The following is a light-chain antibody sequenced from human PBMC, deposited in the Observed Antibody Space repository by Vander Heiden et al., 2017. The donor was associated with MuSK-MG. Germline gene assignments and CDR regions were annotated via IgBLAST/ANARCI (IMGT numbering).Light chain of an antibody. CDR2: AAS. J-gene: IGKJ2*01. CDR1: QSISSY. Sequence: DIQMTQSPSSLSASVGDRVTITCRASQSISSYLNWYQQKPGKAPKLLIYAASSLASGVPSRFSGSGPGTDFTLTISRLQPEDFATYYCQQSDSTSHTFGEGTKLEIK. V-gene: IGKV1-39*01. CDR3: QQSDSTSHT.